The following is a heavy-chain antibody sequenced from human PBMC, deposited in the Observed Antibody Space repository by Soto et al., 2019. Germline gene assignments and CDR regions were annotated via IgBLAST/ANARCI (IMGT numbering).Heavy chain of an antibody. CDR2: IYWDGAK. D-gene: IGHD5-12*01. Sequence: QITLKESGPTLVKPTQTLTLTCTFSGFSLSTRGVAVGWFRQPPGKALEWLALIYWDGAKWYSPSLKSRLTIADDTSKCQVVLTMTNMEPVDTATYYCAHRPRGYAYYDDCWGHGNLVTVSS. J-gene: IGHJ4*01. CDR3: AHRPRGYAYYDDC. CDR1: GFSLSTRGVA. V-gene: IGHV2-5*02.